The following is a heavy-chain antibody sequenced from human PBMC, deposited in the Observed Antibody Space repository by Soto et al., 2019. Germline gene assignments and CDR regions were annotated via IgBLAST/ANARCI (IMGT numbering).Heavy chain of an antibody. CDR3: ARDVYRNTYAMDV. CDR2: IYQTGIT. J-gene: IGHJ6*02. Sequence: SETLSLTXAVSGDSISSSNWWTWVRQPPGKGLEWIGDIYQTGITNSNPSLKSRVTMSIDKSKNQFSLKLTSVTAEDTAVYYCARDVYRNTYAMDVWGQGTTVTVSS. D-gene: IGHD5-18*01. CDR1: GDSISSSNW. V-gene: IGHV4-4*02.